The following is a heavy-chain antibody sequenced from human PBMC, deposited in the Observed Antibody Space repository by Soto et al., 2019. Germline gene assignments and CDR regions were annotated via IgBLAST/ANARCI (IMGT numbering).Heavy chain of an antibody. CDR1: GFTFRTYA. J-gene: IGHJ6*02. CDR3: AREAQWQRLVRYYYNGMDV. V-gene: IGHV3-30-3*01. D-gene: IGHD6-13*01. CDR2: ISYEGSNK. Sequence: PGGSLRLSCAASGFTFRTYAMHWVRQAPGKGLEWVAAISYEGSNKYYADSVKGRFTISRDNSKNTLYLQMNSLRAEDTAVYYCAREAQWQRLVRYYYNGMDVWGQGTTVTVSS.